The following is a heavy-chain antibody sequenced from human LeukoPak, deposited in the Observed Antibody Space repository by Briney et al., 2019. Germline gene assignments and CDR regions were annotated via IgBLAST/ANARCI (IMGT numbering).Heavy chain of an antibody. CDR1: GFTFDDYA. J-gene: IGHJ6*02. Sequence: PGRSLRLSCAASGFTFDDYAMHWVRQAPGKGLEWVSCISCNSGTIGYADSVKGRFTISRDNAKNSLYLQMNSLRAEDTALYYCAKVQLTGSRDYYYVMDVWGQGTTVTVSS. D-gene: IGHD3-9*01. CDR3: AKVQLTGSRDYYYVMDV. V-gene: IGHV3-9*01. CDR2: ISCNSGTI.